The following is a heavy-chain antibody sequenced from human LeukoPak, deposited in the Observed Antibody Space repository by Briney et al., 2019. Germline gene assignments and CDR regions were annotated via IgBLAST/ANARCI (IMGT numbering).Heavy chain of an antibody. D-gene: IGHD3-16*02. J-gene: IGHJ5*02. V-gene: IGHV5-51*01. CDR1: GYSFTSYW. Sequence: GESLRISCKGSGYSFTSYWIGWVRQMPGKGLEWMGIIYPGDSDTRHGPSFQGQVTISADKSISTAYLQWSSLKASDTAMYYCARTLTIVHGWFDPWGQGTLVTVSS. CDR3: ARTLTIVHGWFDP. CDR2: IYPGDSDT.